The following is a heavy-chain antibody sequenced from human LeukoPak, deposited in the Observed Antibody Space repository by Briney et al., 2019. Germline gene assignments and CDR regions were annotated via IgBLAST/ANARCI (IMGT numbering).Heavy chain of an antibody. V-gene: IGHV3-53*01. CDR3: ARDYYDNSGYPVYFDC. Sequence: GGSLRLSGAASGFAVNSNYMSWVRHAPGKGLEWGSVIFSDGRAFYSNSVKGGLTISSDTSKTTLYLQMNRLTVEDTAVYYCARDYYDNSGYPVYFDCWGQGPLVTAS. J-gene: IGHJ5*01. CDR2: IFSDGRA. CDR1: GFAVNSNY. D-gene: IGHD3-22*01.